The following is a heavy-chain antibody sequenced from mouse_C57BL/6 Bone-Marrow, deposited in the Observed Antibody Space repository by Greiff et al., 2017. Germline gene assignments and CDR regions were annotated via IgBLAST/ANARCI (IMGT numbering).Heavy chain of an antibody. CDR3: ARRMDY. CDR2: INPSSGET. V-gene: IGHV1-4*01. CDR1: GYTFTSYT. J-gene: IGHJ4*01. Sequence: QVQLKQSGAELASPGASVKMSCKASGYTFTSYTMHWVKQRPGQGLEWIGYINPSSGETKYNQKFKDKATLTADNSSNTAYMQLSSLTSEDSAVYYCARRMDYWGQGTSVTVSS.